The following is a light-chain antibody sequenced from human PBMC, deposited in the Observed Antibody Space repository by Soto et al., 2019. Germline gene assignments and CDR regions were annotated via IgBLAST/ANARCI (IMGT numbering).Light chain of an antibody. CDR1: QSVSGC. J-gene: IGKJ4*01. CDR3: HQRCHWPAGT. CDR2: DAS. V-gene: IGKV3-11*01. Sequence: EAVLRQYPGNLSLSPGERDTLSCRVSQSVSGCLAWYQQKPGQAPRLLIFDASNRATGIPARFSGSGSGTDSTLTIRRLGPEYLAIYHCHQRCHWPAGTFGGGTKVDIK.